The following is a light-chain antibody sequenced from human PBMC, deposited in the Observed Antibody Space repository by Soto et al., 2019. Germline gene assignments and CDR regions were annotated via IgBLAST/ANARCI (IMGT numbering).Light chain of an antibody. J-gene: IGKJ3*01. V-gene: IGKV1-5*01. Sequence: DIQMTQSPSTLSASVGDRVTITCRASQSISSWLAWYQQKPGKAPKLLIYDASSLESGVPSRFSGSGSGTEFTLTISSLQPDDFATYYYQQYNSYSQTFGPGTKVDIK. CDR1: QSISSW. CDR3: QQYNSYSQT. CDR2: DAS.